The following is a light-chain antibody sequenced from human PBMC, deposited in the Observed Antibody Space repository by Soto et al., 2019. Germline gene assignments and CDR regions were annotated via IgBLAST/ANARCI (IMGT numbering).Light chain of an antibody. CDR2: LGS. CDR3: MQALDTRT. CDR1: QSLLHSNGKNY. Sequence: IVMTQSPLSLPVTPGEPASISCRSSQSLLHSNGKNYLDWYLQKPGQSPRLLIYLGSNRASGVPDRFSGSGSGKDFTLTIRRVEAEDVGVYYCMQALDTRTFGQGTKVEIK. V-gene: IGKV2-28*01. J-gene: IGKJ1*01.